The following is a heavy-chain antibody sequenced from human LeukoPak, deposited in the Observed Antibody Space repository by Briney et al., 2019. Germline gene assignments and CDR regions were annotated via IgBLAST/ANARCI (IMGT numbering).Heavy chain of an antibody. V-gene: IGHV4-31*03. J-gene: IGHJ4*02. CDR3: AKTYYDILTGYRPFDY. D-gene: IGHD3-9*01. CDR1: GGYINSGGYY. CDR2: IYYSGST. Sequence: SETLSLTCTVSGGYINSGGYYWSWIRQHPGKGLEWIGYIYYSGSTYYNPSLKSRVTISVDTSKNQFSLKLSSVTAADTAVYYCAKTYYDILTGYRPFDYWGQGTLVTVSS.